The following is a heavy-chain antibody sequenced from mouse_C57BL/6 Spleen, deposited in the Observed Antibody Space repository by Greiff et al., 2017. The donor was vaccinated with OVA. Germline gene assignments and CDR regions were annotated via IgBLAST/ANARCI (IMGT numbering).Heavy chain of an antibody. J-gene: IGHJ3*01. CDR2: INPSTGGT. D-gene: IGHD3-2*02. CDR3: ARQLRLRTFAY. CDR1: GYSFTGYY. V-gene: IGHV1-42*01. Sequence: VHVKQSGPELVKPGASVKISCKASGYSFTGYYMNWVKQSPEKSLEWIGEINPSTGGTTYNQKFKAKATLTVDKSSSTAYMQLKSLTSEDSAVYYCARQLRLRTFAYWGQGTLVTVSA.